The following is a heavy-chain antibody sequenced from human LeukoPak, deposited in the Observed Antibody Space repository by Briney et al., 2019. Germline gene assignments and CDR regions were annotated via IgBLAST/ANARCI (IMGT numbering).Heavy chain of an antibody. CDR3: ARYHSGYDDY. J-gene: IGHJ4*02. Sequence: SETLSLTCTVSGGSISSSSYYWGWIRQPPGKGLEWIGSIYFSGSTYYNPSLKSRITISRDTSKNQFSLELSSVTAADTALYYCARYHSGYDDYWGQGTLVTVSS. CDR2: IYFSGST. D-gene: IGHD5-12*01. CDR1: GGSISSSSYY. V-gene: IGHV4-39*07.